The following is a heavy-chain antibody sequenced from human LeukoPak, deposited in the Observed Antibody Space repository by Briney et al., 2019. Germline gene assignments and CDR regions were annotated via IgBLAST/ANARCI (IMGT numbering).Heavy chain of an antibody. CDR1: GGSFSGYY. CDR3: ARAAGRYDILTGYKLNYYGMDV. Sequence: PSETLSLTCAVYGGSFSGYYWSWIRQPPGKGLEWIGEINHSGSTNYNPSLKSRVTISVDTSKNQFSLKLSSVTAADTAVYYCARAAGRYDILTGYKLNYYGMDVWGQGTTVTVSS. CDR2: INHSGST. D-gene: IGHD3-9*01. V-gene: IGHV4-34*01. J-gene: IGHJ6*02.